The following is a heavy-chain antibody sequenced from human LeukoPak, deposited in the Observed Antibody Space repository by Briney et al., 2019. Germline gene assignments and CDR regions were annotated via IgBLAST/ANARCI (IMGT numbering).Heavy chain of an antibody. CDR3: ARWLVGALKPGAFDV. Sequence: GGSLRLSCAGSGFSFSAYIMNWVRQAPGKGLEWVSSISSNSYNVYYADSVRGRFIISRDNARSSLFLQMDSLRAEDTAVYYCARWLVGALKPGAFDVWGQGTAVTVSS. D-gene: IGHD1-26*01. V-gene: IGHV3-21*06. CDR1: GFSFSAYI. CDR2: ISSNSYNV. J-gene: IGHJ3*01.